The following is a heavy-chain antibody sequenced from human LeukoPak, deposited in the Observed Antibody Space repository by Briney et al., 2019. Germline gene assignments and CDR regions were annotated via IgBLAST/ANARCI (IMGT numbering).Heavy chain of an antibody. J-gene: IGHJ4*02. D-gene: IGHD6-19*01. CDR2: IIPIFGTA. CDR1: GGTFSSYA. V-gene: IGHV1-69*13. Sequence: ASVKVSCKASGGTFSSYAISWVRQAPGQGLEWMGGIIPIFGTANYAQKFQGRVTITADESTSTAYMELSSQRSEDTAVYYCAREYSSGWHGAFDYWGQGTLVTVSS. CDR3: AREYSSGWHGAFDY.